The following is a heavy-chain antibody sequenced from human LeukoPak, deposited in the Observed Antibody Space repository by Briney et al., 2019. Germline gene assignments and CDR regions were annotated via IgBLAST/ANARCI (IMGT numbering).Heavy chain of an antibody. CDR2: IIPIFGTA. CDR3: ASPARITGTTQDAFDI. J-gene: IGHJ3*02. D-gene: IGHD1-20*01. CDR1: GGTFSSYA. V-gene: IGHV1-69*05. Sequence: ASVKVSCKASGGTFSSYAISWVRQAPGQGLEWMGGIIPIFGTANYAQKFQGRVTLTTDESTSTAYMELSSLRSEDTAVYYCASPARITGTTQDAFDIWGQGTMVTVSS.